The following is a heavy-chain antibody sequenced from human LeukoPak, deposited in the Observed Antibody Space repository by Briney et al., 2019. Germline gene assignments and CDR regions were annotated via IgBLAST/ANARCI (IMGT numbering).Heavy chain of an antibody. D-gene: IGHD6-19*01. CDR3: ARDRGIAVAGTLDY. CDR2: ISYDGSNK. V-gene: IGHV3-30*04. J-gene: IGHJ4*02. CDR1: GFTFSSYE. Sequence: GGSLRLSCAASGFTFSSYEMNWVRQAPGKGLEWVAVISYDGSNKYYADSVKGRFTISRDNSKNTLYLQMNSLRAEDTAVYYCARDRGIAVAGTLDYWGQGTLVTVSS.